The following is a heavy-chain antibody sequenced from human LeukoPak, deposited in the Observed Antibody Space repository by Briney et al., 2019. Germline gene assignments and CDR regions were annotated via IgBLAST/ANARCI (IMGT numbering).Heavy chain of an antibody. D-gene: IGHD2-21*02. Sequence: GGSLRLSCAASGFTFSSYSMNWVRQAPGKGLEWVSSISSSSSYIYYADSVKGRFTISRDNAKNSLYLQMNSLRAEDTAVYYCATGEVVTMFADYWGQGTLVTVSS. CDR1: GFTFSSYS. CDR2: ISSSSSYI. J-gene: IGHJ4*02. CDR3: ATGEVVTMFADY. V-gene: IGHV3-21*01.